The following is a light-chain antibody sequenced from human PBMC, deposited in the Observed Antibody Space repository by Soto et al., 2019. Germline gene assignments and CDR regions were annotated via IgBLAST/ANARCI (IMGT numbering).Light chain of an antibody. CDR3: QQGGSFPIT. CDR1: QDIGSW. Sequence: DIQMTQSPSSVSASVGDRVTITCRASQDIGSWLAWYQQKPGKAPDLLIYGAYSLQSGVPSRFYGSGSGTDFTLTISSLHPEDFATYYCQQGGSFPITFGQGTRLEIK. V-gene: IGKV1-12*01. J-gene: IGKJ5*01. CDR2: GAY.